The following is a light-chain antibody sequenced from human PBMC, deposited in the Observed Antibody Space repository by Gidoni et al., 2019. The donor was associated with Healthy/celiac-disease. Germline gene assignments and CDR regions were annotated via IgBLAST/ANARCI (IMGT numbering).Light chain of an antibody. CDR1: QSISSY. CDR2: AAS. Sequence: DIQMTPSPSSLSASVGDRVTITCRASQSISSYLNWYQQKPGKAPKLLIYAASSLQSGVPSRFSGSGSGTDFTLTISSLQPEDFATYYCQQSYSTPQKFGQGTKVEIK. V-gene: IGKV1-39*01. J-gene: IGKJ1*01. CDR3: QQSYSTPQK.